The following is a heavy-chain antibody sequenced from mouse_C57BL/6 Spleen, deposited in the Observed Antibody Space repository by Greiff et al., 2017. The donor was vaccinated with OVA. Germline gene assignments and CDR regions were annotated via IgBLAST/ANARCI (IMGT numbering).Heavy chain of an antibody. D-gene: IGHD2-4*01. CDR3: ARVAMITTRRVDY. CDR2: IDPSDSYT. Sequence: VQLQQPGAELVKPGASVKLSCKASGYTFTSYWMQWVKQRPGPGLAWIGEIDPSDSYTNYHQKLQGKATMTVDKSSSTAYMQLSSLTSEVSAVYYGARVAMITTRRVDYWGQGTTLTVSS. CDR1: GYTFTSYW. V-gene: IGHV1-50*01. J-gene: IGHJ2*01.